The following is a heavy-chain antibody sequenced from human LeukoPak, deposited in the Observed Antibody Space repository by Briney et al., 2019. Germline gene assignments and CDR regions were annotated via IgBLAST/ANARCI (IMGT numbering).Heavy chain of an antibody. Sequence: PSETLSLTCTVSGGSISSYYWSWIRQPPGKGVEWVGYIYYSGSTNYNPSLKSRVTISVDTSKNQFSLKLSSVTAADTAVYYCARAAGQQSYYDSSGYYRYWYFDLWGRGTLVTVSS. CDR1: GGSISSYY. CDR2: IYYSGST. J-gene: IGHJ2*01. CDR3: ARAAGQQSYYDSSGYYRYWYFDL. V-gene: IGHV4-59*12. D-gene: IGHD3-22*01.